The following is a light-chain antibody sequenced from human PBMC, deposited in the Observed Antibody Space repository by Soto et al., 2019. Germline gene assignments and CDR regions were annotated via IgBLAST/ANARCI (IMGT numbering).Light chain of an antibody. J-gene: IGLJ1*01. CDR1: NSNIGAGYD. CDR3: QSYDKSLSGSV. Sequence: QSVLTPPPAVSGAPGQRVTISCTGSNSNIGAGYDVHWYQQLPGTAPKLLMYGDGNRPSGVPDRFSASKSGTSASLAITGLQAEDEADYYCQSYDKSLSGSVFGTGTKVTVL. V-gene: IGLV1-40*01. CDR2: GDG.